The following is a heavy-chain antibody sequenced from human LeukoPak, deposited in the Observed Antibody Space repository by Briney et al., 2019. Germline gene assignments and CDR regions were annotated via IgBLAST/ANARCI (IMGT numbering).Heavy chain of an antibody. J-gene: IGHJ4*02. V-gene: IGHV3-21*06. CDR3: ARALIGYYFDY. CDR2: VSNSGDYI. D-gene: IGHD2-8*01. CDR1: GFTFSSYA. Sequence: PGGSLRLSCAVSGFTFSSYAMSWVRQAPGKGLEWVSSVSNSGDYIHYADSVKGRFTISRDNSKNSLYLQMNSLRAEDTAVYYCARALIGYYFDYWGQGTLVTVSS.